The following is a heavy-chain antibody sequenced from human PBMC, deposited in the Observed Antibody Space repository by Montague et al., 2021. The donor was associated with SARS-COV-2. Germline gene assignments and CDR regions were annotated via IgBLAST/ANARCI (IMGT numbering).Heavy chain of an antibody. Sequence: SEILSLTCGFSGASIMGYHWSWVRKPPGRGLEWIGDVRDSGTTNYNPSLNNRITISIDTSKAQFSLILTSVDAADTAVYYCARFFRVGTSSAFDHWGQGILVTVSS. CDR3: ARFFRVGTSSAFDH. D-gene: IGHD3-10*01. V-gene: IGHV4-59*08. J-gene: IGHJ5*02. CDR2: VRDSGTT. CDR1: GASIMGYH.